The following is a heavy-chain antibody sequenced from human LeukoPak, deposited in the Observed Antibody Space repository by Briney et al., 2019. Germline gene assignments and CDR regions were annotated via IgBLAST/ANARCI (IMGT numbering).Heavy chain of an antibody. CDR3: ARGYSSSWYLD. D-gene: IGHD6-13*01. CDR2: ISSSSSFI. CDR1: GFTFSSYS. Sequence: GGSLRLSCAASGFTFSSYSMNWVRQAPGKGLEWVSSISSSSSFIYYADSVKGRFTISRDNAKKSLSLQMNSLRADDTAVYYCARGYSSSWYLDWGQGTLVTVSS. V-gene: IGHV3-21*01. J-gene: IGHJ4*02.